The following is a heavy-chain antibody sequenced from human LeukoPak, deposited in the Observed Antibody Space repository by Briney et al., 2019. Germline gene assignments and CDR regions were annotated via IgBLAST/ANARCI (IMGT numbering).Heavy chain of an antibody. CDR3: ASLVMYYYDSIGVGAFDI. CDR2: ISAYNGNT. J-gene: IGHJ3*02. CDR1: GYTFTSYG. V-gene: IGHV1-18*01. Sequence: ASVKVSCTASGYTFTSYGISWVRQAPGQGLEWMGWISAYNGNTNYAQKLQGRVTMTTDTSTSTAYMELRSLRSDDTAVYYCASLVMYYYDSIGVGAFDIWGQGTMVTVSS. D-gene: IGHD3-22*01.